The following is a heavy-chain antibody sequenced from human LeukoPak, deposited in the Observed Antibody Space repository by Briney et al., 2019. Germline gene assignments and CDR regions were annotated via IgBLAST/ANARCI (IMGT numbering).Heavy chain of an antibody. J-gene: IGHJ5*01. V-gene: IGHV3-21*01. CDR3: AREALTTLDS. CDR2: ITSSSTYI. CDR1: GFTFSSYA. D-gene: IGHD3-22*01. Sequence: GGSLRLSCAASGFTFSSYAMSWVRQAPGKGLEWVSSITSSSTYIYYADSVKGRFTISRDNAKNSLYLQMNSLRAEDTAVYYCAREALTTLDSWGQGTLVTVSS.